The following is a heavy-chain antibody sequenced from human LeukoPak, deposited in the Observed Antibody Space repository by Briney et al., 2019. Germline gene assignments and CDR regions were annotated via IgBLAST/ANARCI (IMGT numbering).Heavy chain of an antibody. CDR3: ARDVTDSRVATLFDP. CDR1: GYTFTGYY. V-gene: IGHV1-2*02. CDR2: INPNSGGT. J-gene: IGHJ5*02. D-gene: IGHD1-14*01. Sequence: ASVKVSCKASGYTFTGYYMHWVRQAPGQGLEWMGWINPNSGGTNYAQKFQGRVTMTRDTSINTVYMELSRLRSDDTAMYYCARDVTDSRVATLFDPWGQGTQVTVSS.